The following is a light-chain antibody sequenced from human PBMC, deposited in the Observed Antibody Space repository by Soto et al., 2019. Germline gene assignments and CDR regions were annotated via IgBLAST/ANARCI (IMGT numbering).Light chain of an antibody. V-gene: IGKV1-5*01. CDR2: AAS. J-gene: IGKJ1*01. CDR1: QSISRY. CDR3: QHYNSYSEA. Sequence: DIQTTHSPSTLSAFVGDRVTITCRASQSISRYLNWYQQKPGKAPKLLIYAASTLQSGVPSRFSGSGSGTEFTLTISNLKTDDFATYYCQHYNSYSEAFGQGTKVDIK.